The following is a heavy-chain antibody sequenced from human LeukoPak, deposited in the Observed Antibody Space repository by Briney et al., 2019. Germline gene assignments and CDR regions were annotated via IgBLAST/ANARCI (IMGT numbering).Heavy chain of an antibody. D-gene: IGHD6-19*01. J-gene: IGHJ5*02. CDR2: ISFDGSKK. V-gene: IGHV3-30*18. CDR3: AKAIGMAVAGASGWLDP. Sequence: GRSLRLSCAGSGFIFSAYGMHWVRQAPGKGLEWVTFISFDGSKKEYADSVKGRFTISRDNRNNTLYLHMNSLRGGDTAVYYCAKAIGMAVAGASGWLDPWGQGTQVTVSS. CDR1: GFIFSAYG.